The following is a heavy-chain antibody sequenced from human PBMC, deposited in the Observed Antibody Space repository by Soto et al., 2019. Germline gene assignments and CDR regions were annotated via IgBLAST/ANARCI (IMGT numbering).Heavy chain of an antibody. Sequence: SETLSLTCAVSGGSISSGGYSWSWIRQPPGKGLEWIGYINHSGSTNYHPSLKSPVTISINTSQKQSSLKLTSVTAADTAVYYCARDKITGLFDYWGQGTLVTVSS. J-gene: IGHJ4*02. CDR2: INHSGST. CDR3: ARDKITGLFDY. CDR1: GGSISSGGYS. D-gene: IGHD2-8*02. V-gene: IGHV4-30-2*01.